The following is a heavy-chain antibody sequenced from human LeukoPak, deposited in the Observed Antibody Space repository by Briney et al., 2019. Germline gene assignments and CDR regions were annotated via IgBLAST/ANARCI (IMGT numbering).Heavy chain of an antibody. CDR3: ARIRDGYNDAYDL. Sequence: ASVKVSCKASGYTFTNSYIHWVRQAPGQVLEWMGLINPDGGNTNYAQDFQGRVTLTRDTSTSTVYMELSSLRSEDTAIYYCARIRDGYNDAYDLWGQGTVVTVSS. CDR1: GYTFTNSY. J-gene: IGHJ3*01. CDR2: INPDGGNT. V-gene: IGHV1-46*01. D-gene: IGHD5-24*01.